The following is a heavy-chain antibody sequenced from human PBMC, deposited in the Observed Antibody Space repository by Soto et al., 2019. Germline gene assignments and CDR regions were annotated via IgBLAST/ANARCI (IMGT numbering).Heavy chain of an antibody. CDR3: ARDSDGVADFWSGYYPGAPGYYYYGMDV. V-gene: IGHV1-69*13. J-gene: IGHJ6*01. D-gene: IGHD3-3*01. CDR1: GGTFSSYA. Sequence: SVKVSCKASGGTFSSYAISWVRQAPGQGLEWMEGIIPIFGTANYAQKFQGRVTITADESTSTAYMELSSLRSEDTAVYYCARDSDGVADFWSGYYPGAPGYYYYGMDVWRQGTTVTFSS. CDR2: IIPIFGTA.